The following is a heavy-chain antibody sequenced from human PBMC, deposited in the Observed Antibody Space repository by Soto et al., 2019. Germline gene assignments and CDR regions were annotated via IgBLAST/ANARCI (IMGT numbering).Heavy chain of an antibody. Sequence: SETRSLTCTVSGGSISSYYWSWIRQPPGKGLEWIGYIYYSGSTNYNPSLKSRVTISVDTSKNQFSLKLSSVTAADTAVYYCAIGYYDFWSGYLGAKGYYYGMDVWGQGTTVTVSS. V-gene: IGHV4-59*01. D-gene: IGHD3-3*01. CDR1: GGSISSYY. CDR3: AIGYYDFWSGYLGAKGYYYGMDV. CDR2: IYYSGST. J-gene: IGHJ6*02.